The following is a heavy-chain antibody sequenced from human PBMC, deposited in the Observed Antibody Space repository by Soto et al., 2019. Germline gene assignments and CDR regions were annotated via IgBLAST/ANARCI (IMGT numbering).Heavy chain of an antibody. CDR1: GYTFTSYY. CDR3: ERDTLGAVDI. Sequence: ASVKFSCKASGYTFTSYYMHWVRQAPGQGLELMGIINPSGGSTSYAQKFQGRVTMTRDTSTRTVYMELRSLRSEETAVYYCERDTLGAVDILGQLTIVTVS. J-gene: IGHJ3*02. V-gene: IGHV1-46*01. CDR2: INPSGGST.